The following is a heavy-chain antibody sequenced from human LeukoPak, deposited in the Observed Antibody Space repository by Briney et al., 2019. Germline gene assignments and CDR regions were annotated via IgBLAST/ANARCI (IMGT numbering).Heavy chain of an antibody. CDR3: ARGSPVDY. CDR1: GFTFSDYW. J-gene: IGHJ4*02. CDR2: IKQDGSEK. Sequence: PGGSLRLSCVASGFTFSDYWMTWVRQAPGKGLEWVANIKQDGSEKYYVDSVKGRFTISRDNAKNSLYLQMNTLRAEDTAVYYCARGSPVDYWGQGTLVTVS. V-gene: IGHV3-7*01.